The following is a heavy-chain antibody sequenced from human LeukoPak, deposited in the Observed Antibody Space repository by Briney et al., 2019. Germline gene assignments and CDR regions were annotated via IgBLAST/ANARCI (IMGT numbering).Heavy chain of an antibody. CDR1: GLTFTDYW. CDR3: ARDGTAAGLYLDL. Sequence: GGSLRLSCAVSGLTFTDYWMNWVRQAPGKGLEWVASIRQDGGEKSYVDSVKGRFTISRDNTKSSLYLQINSLRAEDTAVYYCARDGTAAGLYLDLWGQGTLVTVSS. CDR2: IRQDGGEK. V-gene: IGHV3-7*01. J-gene: IGHJ4*01. D-gene: IGHD6-13*01.